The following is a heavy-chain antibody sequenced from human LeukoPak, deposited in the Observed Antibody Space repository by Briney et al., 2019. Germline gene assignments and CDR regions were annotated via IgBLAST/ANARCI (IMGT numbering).Heavy chain of an antibody. V-gene: IGHV3-48*02. Sequence: GGSLRLSCAASGFTFSSYSMNWVRQAPGKGLECVSYISIGSSSTIYYADSVKGRFTISRDNAKNSLYLQMKSLRDEDTAVYYCARDRYNGYYYGMDVWGQGTTVTVSS. CDR3: ARDRYNGYYYGMDV. CDR1: GFTFSSYS. CDR2: ISIGSSSTI. J-gene: IGHJ6*02. D-gene: IGHD5-12*01.